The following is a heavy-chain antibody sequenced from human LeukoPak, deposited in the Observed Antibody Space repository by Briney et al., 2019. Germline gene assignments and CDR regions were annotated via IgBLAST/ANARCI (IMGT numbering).Heavy chain of an antibody. CDR3: ASSDTMIVVY. V-gene: IGHV4-61*03. Sequence: SQTLSLTCTVSGGSISSGDYYWSWIRQPPGKGLEWIGYIHYSGSPNYNPSLKGRVTISVDTSKNHFSLKLTSVTAADTAVYYCASSDTMIVVYWGQGTLVTVSS. D-gene: IGHD3-22*01. CDR2: IHYSGSP. J-gene: IGHJ4*02. CDR1: GGSISSGDYY.